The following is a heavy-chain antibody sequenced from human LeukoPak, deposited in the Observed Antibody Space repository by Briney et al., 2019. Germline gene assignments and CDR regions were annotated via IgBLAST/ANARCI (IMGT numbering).Heavy chain of an antibody. CDR3: ARQLPTAAAHTSGYFDY. J-gene: IGHJ4*01. CDR1: AGSISNGDYY. CDR2: IFYGEST. Sequence: PSETLSLTCSVSAGSISNGDYYRGWIRQAPGKGLEWIGCIFYGESTHYNPSLKSRATISVDTSKNQFSLKLTSVTAADAAIYYCARQLPTAAAHTSGYFDYWGQGTVVTVSS. V-gene: IGHV4-39*01. D-gene: IGHD6-25*01.